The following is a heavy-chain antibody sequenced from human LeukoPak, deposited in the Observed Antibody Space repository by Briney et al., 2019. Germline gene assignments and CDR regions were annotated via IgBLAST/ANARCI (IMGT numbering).Heavy chain of an antibody. D-gene: IGHD3-9*01. J-gene: IGHJ4*02. V-gene: IGHV3-23*01. Sequence: GGSLRLSCAASGFTFSSYAMSWVRQAPGKGLEWVSAISGSGGSTYYADSVKGRFTISRDNSKNTLYLQMNSLRAEDTAVYYCAKVTPLRYFDSPRATRFDYWGRGTLVTVSS. CDR3: AKVTPLRYFDSPRATRFDY. CDR1: GFTFSSYA. CDR2: ISGSGGST.